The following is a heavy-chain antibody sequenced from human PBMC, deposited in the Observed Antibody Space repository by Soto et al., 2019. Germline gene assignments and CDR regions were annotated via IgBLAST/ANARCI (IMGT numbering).Heavy chain of an antibody. CDR2: IYHSGST. CDR3: ARDLRYFDWFFDY. Sequence: SETLSLTCAVSGYSISSGYYWGWIRQPPGKGLEWIGSIYHSGSTYYNPSLKSRVTISVDTSKNQFSLKLSSVTAADTAVYYCARDLRYFDWFFDYWGQGTLVTVPS. CDR1: GYSISSGYY. D-gene: IGHD3-9*01. J-gene: IGHJ4*02. V-gene: IGHV4-38-2*02.